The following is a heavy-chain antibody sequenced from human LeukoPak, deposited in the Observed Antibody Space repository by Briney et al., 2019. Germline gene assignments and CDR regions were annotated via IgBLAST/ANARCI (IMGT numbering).Heavy chain of an antibody. Sequence: SGGSLRLSCAASGFTFSNYAMSWVRQAPGKGLEWVSAISASGGSIYYADSVKGRFTISRDNSKNTLYLQMNSLRAEDTAVYYCAKGSYYVWGSYRSPTYFDYWGQGTLVTVSS. D-gene: IGHD3-16*02. CDR2: ISASGGSI. V-gene: IGHV3-23*01. CDR3: AKGSYYVWGSYRSPTYFDY. CDR1: GFTFSNYA. J-gene: IGHJ4*02.